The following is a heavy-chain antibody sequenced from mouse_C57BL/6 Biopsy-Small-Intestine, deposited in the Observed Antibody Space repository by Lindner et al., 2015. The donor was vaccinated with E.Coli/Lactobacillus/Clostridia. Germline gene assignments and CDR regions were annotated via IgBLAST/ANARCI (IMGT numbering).Heavy chain of an antibody. Sequence: SVKVSCRASGGTFSNYAISWVRQAPGQGLEWMGGIIPMFETANYAQKFQGRVTITADESTSTAYMELSSLRSEDTAVYYCAGPGGGTYYGYFQHWGQGTLVTVS. V-gene: IGHV1-74*01. D-gene: IGHD1-2*01. J-gene: IGHJ3*01. CDR2: IIPMFETA. CDR3: AGPGGGTYYGYFQH. CDR1: GGTFSNYA.